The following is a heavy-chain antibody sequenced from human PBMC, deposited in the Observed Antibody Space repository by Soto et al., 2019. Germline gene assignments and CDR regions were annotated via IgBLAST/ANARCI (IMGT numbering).Heavy chain of an antibody. CDR2: ISGSGAGR. CDR1: GFTFSSYG. D-gene: IGHD2-21*01. Sequence: VQLLESGGGLVQPGGSLRLSCAASGFTFSSYGMTWVRQAPGKGLEWVSGISGSGAGRDYADSVKGRFTIYRDNSKNTLSLQMNSLRADDTAVYFCAKSLTGDHRSSFDYWGQGTLVTVSS. J-gene: IGHJ4*02. V-gene: IGHV3-23*01. CDR3: AKSLTGDHRSSFDY.